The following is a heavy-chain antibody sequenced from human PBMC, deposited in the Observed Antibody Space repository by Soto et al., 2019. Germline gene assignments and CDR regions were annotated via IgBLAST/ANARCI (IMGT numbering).Heavy chain of an antibody. J-gene: IGHJ6*02. D-gene: IGHD3-3*01. CDR2: IIPIFGTA. CDR3: ALFSTIFGVGHYYYYGMDV. CDR1: GGTFSSYA. Sequence: ASVKVSCKASGGTFSSYAISWVRQAPGQGLEWMGGIIPIFGTANYAQKFQGRVTITADESTSTAYMELSSLRSEDTAVYYCALFSTIFGVGHYYYYGMDVWGQGTTVTVSS. V-gene: IGHV1-69*13.